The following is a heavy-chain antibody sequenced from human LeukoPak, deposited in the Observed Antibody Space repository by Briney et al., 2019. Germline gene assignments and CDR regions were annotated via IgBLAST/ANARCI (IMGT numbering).Heavy chain of an antibody. D-gene: IGHD6-13*01. CDR2: IYYSGST. CDR3: ASTNEEQLVPYFDY. CDR1: GFTFSSYA. Sequence: PGGSLRLSCAASGFTFSSYAMSWIRQPPGKGLEWIGYIYYSGSTNYNPSLKSRVTISVDTSKNQFSLKLSSVTAADTAVYYCASTNEEQLVPYFDYWGQGTLVTVSS. J-gene: IGHJ4*02. V-gene: IGHV4-59*01.